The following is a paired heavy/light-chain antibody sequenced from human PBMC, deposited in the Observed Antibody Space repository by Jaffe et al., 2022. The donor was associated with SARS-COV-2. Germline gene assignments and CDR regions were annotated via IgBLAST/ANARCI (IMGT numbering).Heavy chain of an antibody. J-gene: IGHJ4*02. V-gene: IGHV3-53*01. CDR2: IYSAGSP. CDR1: GFTVISNY. Sequence: EVQLVESGGGLIQPGGSLRLSCAASGFTVISNYMSWVRQAPGKGLEWVSVIYSAGSPHYADSVKGRFIISTDNSKNTLYLQMNSLRGEDTAVYYCARGFPHFYWGQGTLVTVSS. CDR3: ARGFPHFY. D-gene: IGHD2-21*01.
Light chain of an antibody. Sequence: EIVLTQSPGTLSLSPGERATLSCRASQSVSSNYLAWYQQKPGQAPRLLIYGASSRATGIPDRFSGSGSGTDFTLTISRLEPEDFALYYCQQYGSSLYTFGQGTKLEIK. CDR3: QQYGSSLYT. V-gene: IGKV3-20*01. CDR2: GAS. J-gene: IGKJ2*01. CDR1: QSVSSNY.